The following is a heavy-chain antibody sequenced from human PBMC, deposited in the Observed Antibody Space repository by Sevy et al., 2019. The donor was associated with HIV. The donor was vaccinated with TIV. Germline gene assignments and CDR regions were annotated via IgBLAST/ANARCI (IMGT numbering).Heavy chain of an antibody. V-gene: IGHV3-30*18. J-gene: IGHJ5*02. D-gene: IGHD3-3*01. CDR2: ISYDGSNK. Sequence: GGSLRLSCAASGFTFSSYGMHWVRQAPGKGLEWVAVISYDGSNKYYADSVKGRFTISGDNSKNTLYLQMNSLRAEDMAVYYCAKDGRDYDFWSGYSNWFDPWGQGTLVTVSS. CDR1: GFTFSSYG. CDR3: AKDGRDYDFWSGYSNWFDP.